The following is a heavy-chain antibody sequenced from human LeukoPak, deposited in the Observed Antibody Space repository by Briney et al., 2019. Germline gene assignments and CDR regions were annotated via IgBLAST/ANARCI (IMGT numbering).Heavy chain of an antibody. Sequence: SETLSLTCTVSGASISGSGYYWGWIRQPPGKGLEWIGSIYSSGSTYYNASLQSRVTISVDTSKNQFSLKLSSVTAADTAVYYCARRRIVATIDYWGQGTLVTVSS. CDR1: GASISGSGYY. V-gene: IGHV4-39*01. CDR3: ARRRIVATIDY. D-gene: IGHD5-12*01. J-gene: IGHJ4*02. CDR2: IYSSGST.